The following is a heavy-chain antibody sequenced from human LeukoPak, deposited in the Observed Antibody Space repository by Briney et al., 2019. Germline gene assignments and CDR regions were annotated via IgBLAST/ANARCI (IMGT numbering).Heavy chain of an antibody. D-gene: IGHD2-2*01. CDR2: INHSGST. CDR3: ARGFSFLCSSTSCYRVPFDP. CDR1: GGSFSGYY. J-gene: IGHJ5*02. V-gene: IGHV4-34*01. Sequence: SETLSLTCAVYGGSFSGYYWSWIRQPPGKGLEWIGEINHSGSTNYNPSLKSRVTISVDTSKNQFSLKLSSVTAADTAVYYCARGFSFLCSSTSCYRVPFDPWGQGTLVTVSS.